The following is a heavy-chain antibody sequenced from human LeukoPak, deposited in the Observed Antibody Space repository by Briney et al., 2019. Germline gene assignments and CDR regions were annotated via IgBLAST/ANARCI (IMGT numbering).Heavy chain of an antibody. J-gene: IGHJ6*02. CDR1: GYTFTGYY. CDR2: INPNSGGT. D-gene: IGHD3-3*01. Sequence: ASVKVSCKASGYTFTGYYMNWVRQAPGQGLEWMGWINPNSGGTNYARKFQGRVTMTRDTSISTAYMELSRLRSDDTAVYYCARDRLRVLRFLEWARMDVWGQGTTVTVSS. CDR3: ARDRLRVLRFLEWARMDV. V-gene: IGHV1-2*02.